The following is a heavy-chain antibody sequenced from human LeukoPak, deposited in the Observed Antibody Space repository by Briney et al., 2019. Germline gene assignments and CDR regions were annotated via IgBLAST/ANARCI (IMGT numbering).Heavy chain of an antibody. CDR1: GGSISSGGYS. Sequence: SETLSLTCAVSGGSISSGGYSWSWIRQPPGKGLEWIGYIYHSGSTNYNPSLKSRVTISVDRPKNQFSLKLSSVTAADTAVYYCARAGINYYYGMDVWGQGTTVTVSS. V-gene: IGHV4-30-2*01. D-gene: IGHD3-3*02. CDR2: IYHSGST. CDR3: ARAGINYYYGMDV. J-gene: IGHJ6*02.